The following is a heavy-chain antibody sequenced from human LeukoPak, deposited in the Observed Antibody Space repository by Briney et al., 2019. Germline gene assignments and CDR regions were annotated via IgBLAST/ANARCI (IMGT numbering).Heavy chain of an antibody. CDR1: GYTFTGYY. Sequence: ASVKVSCKASGYTFTGYYMHWVRQAPGQGLEWMGWINPNSGGTNYAQKFQGRVTMTRDTSISTAYMELSRLRSDETAVYYCARVYHNCGGDCYPYFDYWGQGTLVTVSS. CDR2: INPNSGGT. J-gene: IGHJ4*02. V-gene: IGHV1-2*02. CDR3: ARVYHNCGGDCYPYFDY. D-gene: IGHD2-21*01.